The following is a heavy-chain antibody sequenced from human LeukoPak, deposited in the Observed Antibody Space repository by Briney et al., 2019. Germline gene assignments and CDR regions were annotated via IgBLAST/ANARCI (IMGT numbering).Heavy chain of an antibody. D-gene: IGHD3-16*01. CDR1: GYTFTGYY. Sequence: GASVKVSCKASGYTFTGYYMHWVRQAPGQGLEWMGIINPSGGSTSYAQKFQGRVTMTRDTSTSTVYMELSSLRSEDTAVYYCARGGRQDDYVWGSLYYFDYWGQGTLVTVSS. CDR2: INPSGGST. CDR3: ARGGRQDDYVWGSLYYFDY. V-gene: IGHV1-46*01. J-gene: IGHJ4*02.